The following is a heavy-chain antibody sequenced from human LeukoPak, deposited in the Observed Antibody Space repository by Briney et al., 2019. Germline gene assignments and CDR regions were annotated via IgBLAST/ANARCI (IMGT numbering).Heavy chain of an antibody. V-gene: IGHV1-69*06. D-gene: IGHD3-22*01. J-gene: IGHJ6*04. CDR3: ARDGYYDSSGYPPPQDV. CDR2: IIPIFGTA. CDR1: GGTLSTFA. Sequence: SLKDSSKASGGTLSTFAISWVRQAPGQGREWMGRIIPIFGTANYGQNFQGRVTITADKSTSTAYMELSSLRSEDTAGYYCARDGYYDSSGYPPPQDVWGKGTSVTVSS.